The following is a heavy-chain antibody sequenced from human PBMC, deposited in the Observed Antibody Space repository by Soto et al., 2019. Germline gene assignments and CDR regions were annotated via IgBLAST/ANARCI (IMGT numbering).Heavy chain of an antibody. V-gene: IGHV3-33*06. Sequence: PGGSLRLSCAAAGFPFSRYDMHWVSKDPGKGLEWVAVLWFDGSNEYYADSVQGRFTISRDNSKNTLYLQMDSLRAEDTAVYYCAKVLYASESFDSEEAPYGMDVWGQGTTVTVSS. CDR2: LWFDGSNE. J-gene: IGHJ6*02. CDR1: GFPFSRYD. CDR3: AKVLYASESFDSEEAPYGMDV. D-gene: IGHD3-10*01.